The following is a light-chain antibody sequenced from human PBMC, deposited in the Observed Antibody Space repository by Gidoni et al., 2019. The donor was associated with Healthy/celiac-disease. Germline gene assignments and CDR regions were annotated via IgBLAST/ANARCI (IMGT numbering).Light chain of an antibody. CDR3: QQSYSTPPT. CDR2: AAS. CDR1: QSISSY. J-gene: IGKJ1*01. Sequence: DIQMTQSPSSLSASVGDRVTITCRASQSISSYLHWYQQKPGKAPKLLIYAASSLQRGVPSRFSGSGSGTDFTLTICSLQPEDFATYYCQQSYSTPPTFGQGTKVEI. V-gene: IGKV1-39*01.